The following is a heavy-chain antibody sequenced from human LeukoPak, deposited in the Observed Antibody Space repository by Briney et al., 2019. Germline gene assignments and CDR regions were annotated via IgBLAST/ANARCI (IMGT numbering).Heavy chain of an antibody. Sequence: GGSLRLSCAGSGYTFDDYGMRWVRQAPGKGLEWVGGINWNGGSTGYAPSVNGRCPTSRDNAKNALYLEMNSRRAEDTSFYYCVRLGRDGYTYGVAYWGQGTLVTVSS. D-gene: IGHD5-24*01. J-gene: IGHJ4*02. CDR2: INWNGGST. V-gene: IGHV3-20*04. CDR1: GYTFDDYG. CDR3: VRLGRDGYTYGVAY.